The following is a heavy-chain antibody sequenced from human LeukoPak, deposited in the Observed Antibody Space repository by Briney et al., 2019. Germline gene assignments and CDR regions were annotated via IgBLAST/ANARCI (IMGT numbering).Heavy chain of an antibody. J-gene: IGHJ5*02. D-gene: IGHD5-12*01. V-gene: IGHV1-2*02. CDR2: INPNSGGT. Sequence: ASVKVSFKASGYTFTDYYMHWVRQAPGQGLEWMGWINPNSGGTHYAQNFQGRVTMTRDTSISTGYMELSRLRSDDTAVYYCARGYSGYDSHWFDPWGQGTLVTVSS. CDR1: GYTFTDYY. CDR3: ARGYSGYDSHWFDP.